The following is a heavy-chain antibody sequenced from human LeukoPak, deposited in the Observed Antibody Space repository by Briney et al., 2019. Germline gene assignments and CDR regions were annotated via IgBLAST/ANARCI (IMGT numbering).Heavy chain of an antibody. Sequence: GGSLRLSCAASGFTXSGNYMXWVXXAPGXXLEWVSVIYSGGSTYYADSVKGRLTISRDNSKNTLYLQMNSLRAEDTAVYSCARDQYEGICPDYWGQGTLVTVSS. V-gene: IGHV3-66*01. CDR1: GFTXSGNY. CDR2: IYSGGST. D-gene: IGHD2/OR15-2a*01. CDR3: ARDQYEGICPDY. J-gene: IGHJ4*02.